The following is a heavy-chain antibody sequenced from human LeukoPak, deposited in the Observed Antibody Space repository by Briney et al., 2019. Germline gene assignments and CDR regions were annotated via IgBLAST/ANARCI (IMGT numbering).Heavy chain of an antibody. V-gene: IGHV1-8*01. CDR3: AREERGRYFDY. J-gene: IGHJ4*02. D-gene: IGHD3-10*01. CDR1: GYTFTSYD. CDR2: MNPNSGNT. Sequence: ASVKVSCKASGYTFTSYDINWVRQATGQGLEWMGWMNPNSGNTGYAPKSQGRVTMTRNTSISTAYMELSNLRSEDTAVYYCAREERGRYFDYWAQGTLVTVSS.